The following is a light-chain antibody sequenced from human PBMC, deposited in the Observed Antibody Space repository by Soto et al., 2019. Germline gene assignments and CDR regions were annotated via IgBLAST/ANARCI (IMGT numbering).Light chain of an antibody. J-gene: IGKJ1*01. CDR3: QQTFSTPRT. Sequence: DTQMTQSPSSLPASVGDRVTITCRASQNVRRYVNWYQQKPGKAPNLLISETSTLESGVPSRFSGDGYGTHFTLSISNLPPEDFATYFCQQTFSTPRTFGQGTKVEVK. CDR2: ETS. V-gene: IGKV1-39*01. CDR1: QNVRRY.